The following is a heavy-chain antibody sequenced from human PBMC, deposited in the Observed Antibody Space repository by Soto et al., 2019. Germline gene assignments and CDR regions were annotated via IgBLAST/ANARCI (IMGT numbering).Heavy chain of an antibody. J-gene: IGHJ5*02. CDR3: ARMVVVAATPGYNWFDP. CDR2: IYYSGST. Sequence: QVQLQESGPGLVKPSQTLSLTCTVSGGSISSGGYYWSWIRQHPGKGLEWIGYIYYSGSTYYNPSLKSRVTISVDTSKNQFSLKLSSVTAADTAVYYCARMVVVAATPGYNWFDPWGQGTLVTVSS. CDR1: GGSISSGGYY. D-gene: IGHD2-15*01. V-gene: IGHV4-31*03.